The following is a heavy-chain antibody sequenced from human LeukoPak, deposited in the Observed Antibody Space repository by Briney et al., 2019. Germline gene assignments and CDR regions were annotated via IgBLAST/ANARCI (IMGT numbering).Heavy chain of an antibody. D-gene: IGHD4-17*01. J-gene: IGHJ4*02. Sequence: GGSRRLSCAASGFTFSDYYMSWIRQAPGKGLEWVSYISSSGSTTYYADSVKGRFTISRDNAKNSLYLQMNSLRAEDTAVYYCASYYGDYGLTFDYWGQGTLVTVSS. CDR1: GFTFSDYY. V-gene: IGHV3-11*01. CDR2: ISSSGSTT. CDR3: ASYYGDYGLTFDY.